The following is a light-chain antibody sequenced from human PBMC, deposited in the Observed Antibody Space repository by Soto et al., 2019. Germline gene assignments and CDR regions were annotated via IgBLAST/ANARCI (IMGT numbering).Light chain of an antibody. CDR2: EGS. J-gene: IGLJ1*01. CDR3: SSYTSSSTL. CDR1: SSDVGNYNL. Sequence: QSALTQPASVSGSPGQSITISCTGTSSDVGNYNLVSWYQQHPGKAPKLMIYEGSKRPSGVSNRFSGSKSDNTASLTISGLQAEDEADYYCSSYTSSSTLFGTGTKLTVL. V-gene: IGLV2-14*02.